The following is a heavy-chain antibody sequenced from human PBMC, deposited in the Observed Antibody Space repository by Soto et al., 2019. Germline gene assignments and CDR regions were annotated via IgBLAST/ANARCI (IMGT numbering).Heavy chain of an antibody. V-gene: IGHV3-49*03. CDR2: IRTNSRGATT. CDR3: TRGVVIGY. CDR1: GFVFGDYE. J-gene: IGHJ4*02. Sequence: EVQVVESGGGLVQPGRSLRLSCTTSGFVFGDYEMSWFRQAPGKGLEWVGFIRTNSRGATTEYAASVRGRFTISRDDSKSVAYLQMNSLKIEDTAGYYCTRGVVIGYWGQGTLVTVSS.